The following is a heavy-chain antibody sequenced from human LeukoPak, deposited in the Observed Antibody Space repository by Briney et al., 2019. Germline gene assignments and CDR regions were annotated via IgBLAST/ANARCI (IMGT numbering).Heavy chain of an antibody. CDR3: ARAVSITMVRGVISTTNWFDP. Sequence: ASVKVSCKASGGTFSSYAISWVRQAPGQGLEWMGRIIPIFGTANYAQKFQGRVTITTDESTSTAYMELSSLRSEDTAVYYCARAVSITMVRGVISTTNWFDPWGQGTLVTVSS. CDR2: IIPIFGTA. CDR1: GGTFSSYA. D-gene: IGHD3-10*01. V-gene: IGHV1-69*05. J-gene: IGHJ5*02.